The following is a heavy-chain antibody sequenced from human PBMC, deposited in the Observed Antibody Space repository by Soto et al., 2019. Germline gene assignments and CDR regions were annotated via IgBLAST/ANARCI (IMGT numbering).Heavy chain of an antibody. CDR3: ASVRTVGATFPWGYFDY. CDR1: GGSISSGGYY. Sequence: QVQLQESGPGLVKPSQTLSLTCTVSGGSISSGGYYWRWIRQHPGKGLEWIGYIYYSGSTYYNPSLKSRVTISVDTSKDQFSLKLSSVTAADTAVYYCASVRTVGATFPWGYFDYWGQGTLVTVSS. D-gene: IGHD1-26*01. CDR2: IYYSGST. V-gene: IGHV4-31*03. J-gene: IGHJ4*02.